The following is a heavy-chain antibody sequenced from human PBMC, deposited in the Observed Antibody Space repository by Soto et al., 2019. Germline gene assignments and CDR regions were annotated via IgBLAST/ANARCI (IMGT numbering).Heavy chain of an antibody. Sequence: QVQLQESGPGLVKPSQTLSLTCTVSGGSISSGGYYWSWIRQHPGKGLEWIGYIYYSGSTYYNPSLKGRVSISVDTAKDEFSLKRSSVTAAETAVYCCARGQGDSRFDPWGQGTLVTVSS. D-gene: IGHD2-21*02. CDR2: IYYSGST. V-gene: IGHV4-31*03. CDR1: GGSISSGGYY. J-gene: IGHJ5*02. CDR3: ARGQGDSRFDP.